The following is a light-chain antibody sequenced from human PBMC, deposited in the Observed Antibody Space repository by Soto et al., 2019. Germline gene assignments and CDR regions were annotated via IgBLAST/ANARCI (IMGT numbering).Light chain of an antibody. J-gene: IGLJ1*01. Sequence: QPVLTQSPSASASLGASVKLTCTLSSGHSSYAIAWHQQQPEKGPRYLMKLNSDGSHSKGDGIPDRFSGSSSGAERYLIISSLQTEDEPEYYCQTWGTGIHVFGTGTKLTVL. CDR2: LNSDGSH. CDR3: QTWGTGIHV. CDR1: SGHSSYA. V-gene: IGLV4-69*01.